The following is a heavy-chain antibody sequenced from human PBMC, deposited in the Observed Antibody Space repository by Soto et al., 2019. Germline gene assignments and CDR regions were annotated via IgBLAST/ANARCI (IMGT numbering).Heavy chain of an antibody. CDR3: ARVSRIPPAQWGTRYYYMDV. V-gene: IGHV3-33*01. CDR1: GFTFSSYG. D-gene: IGHD2-2*01. Sequence: QVQLVESGGGVVQPGRSLRLSCAASGFTFSSYGMHWVRQAPGKGLEWVAVIWYDGSNKYNADSVKGRFTISRDNSKNTLYLQMNSIRAEDTAVYYCARVSRIPPAQWGTRYYYMDVWGKGTTVTVSS. CDR2: IWYDGSNK. J-gene: IGHJ6*03.